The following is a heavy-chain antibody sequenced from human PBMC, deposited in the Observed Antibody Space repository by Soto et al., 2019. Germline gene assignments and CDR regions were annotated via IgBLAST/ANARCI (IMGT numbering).Heavy chain of an antibody. CDR2: IYWYYDK. CDR3: AHSVVAGLGYYFNY. J-gene: IGHJ4*02. Sequence: QITLKESGPTVVQPTQTLTLTYTFSGFSLSTTRLAVGWIRQPPGKALEWLALIYWYYDKRYSPILKSRLTITTDPSKNQVVLTMTNMHPVDTDTYCCAHSVVAGLGYYFNYWGQGTLVTVSS. D-gene: IGHD6-19*01. CDR1: GFSLSTTRLA. V-gene: IGHV2-5*01.